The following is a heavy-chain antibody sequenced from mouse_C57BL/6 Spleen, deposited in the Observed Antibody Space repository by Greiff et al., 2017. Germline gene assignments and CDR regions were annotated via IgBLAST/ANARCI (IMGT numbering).Heavy chain of an antibody. CDR3: TRGTGGNYAMDY. CDR2: ISSGGDYI. J-gene: IGHJ4*01. D-gene: IGHD3-3*01. CDR1: GFTFSSYA. Sequence: EVQRVESGEGLVKPGGSLKLSCAASGFTFSSYAMSWVRQTPEKRLEWVAYISSGGDYIYYADTVKGRFTISRDNARNTLYLQMSSLKSEDTAMYYCTRGTGGNYAMDYWGQGSSVTVSS. V-gene: IGHV5-9-1*02.